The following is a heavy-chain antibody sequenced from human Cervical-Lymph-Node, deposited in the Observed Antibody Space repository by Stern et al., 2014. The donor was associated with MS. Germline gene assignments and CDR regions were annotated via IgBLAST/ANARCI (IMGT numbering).Heavy chain of an antibody. CDR1: GFSFSDHS. CDR2: IRNKANSFNI. D-gene: IGHD4-23*01. J-gene: IGHJ4*02. V-gene: IGHV3-72*01. CDR3: ARDRWGLDY. Sequence: VQLVESGGGLVQPGGSLRLSCAASGFSFSDHSKDWVRQAPGKGLEWVGRIRNKANSFNIEYAASVKGRFTISRDGSKNSLYLQMNSLKTEDTAVYYCARDRWGLDYWGQGTLVTVSS.